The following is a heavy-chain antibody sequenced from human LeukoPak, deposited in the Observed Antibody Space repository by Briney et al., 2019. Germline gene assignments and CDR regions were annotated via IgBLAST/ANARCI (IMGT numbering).Heavy chain of an antibody. V-gene: IGHV3-23*01. Sequence: GGSLRLSCAASGFTFSKYAMSWVGQAPGGGREGVSSISGGSTSTYYADSVKGQFTISRDNSKNTLYLQMNTLRAEDTAVYCCAKQGYSNSVSYFDYWGQGALVSVSS. CDR2: ISGGSTST. CDR3: AKQGYSNSVSYFDY. D-gene: IGHD6-6*01. J-gene: IGHJ4*02. CDR1: GFTFSKYA.